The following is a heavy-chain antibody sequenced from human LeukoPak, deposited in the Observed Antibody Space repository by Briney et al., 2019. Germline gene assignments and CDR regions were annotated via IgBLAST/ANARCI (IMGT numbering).Heavy chain of an antibody. Sequence: SETLSLTCAVYGGSFSGYYWSWIRQPPGKGLEWIGEINHSGSTNYNPSLKSRVTISVDTSKNQFSLKLSSVTAADTAVYYCARVKYSSSWYVGDNWFDPWGQGTLVTVSS. CDR3: ARVKYSSSWYVGDNWFDP. V-gene: IGHV4-34*01. CDR2: INHSGST. J-gene: IGHJ5*02. D-gene: IGHD6-13*01. CDR1: GGSFSGYY.